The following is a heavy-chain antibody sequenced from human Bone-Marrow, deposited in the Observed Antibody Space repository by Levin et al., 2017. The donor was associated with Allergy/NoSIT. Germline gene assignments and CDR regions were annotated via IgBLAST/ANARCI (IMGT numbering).Heavy chain of an antibody. Sequence: GGSLRLSCAASGFTFSSYSMTWVRQAPGKGLEWVASISSSGSYIYYADSEKGRFSISRDNAKDSLYLQMDSLGAEDTAVYYCAREGYYYGSGNYYVNWFDPWGQGTLVTVSS. CDR1: GFTFSSYS. J-gene: IGHJ5*02. D-gene: IGHD3-10*01. CDR2: ISSSGSYI. V-gene: IGHV3-21*01. CDR3: AREGYYYGSGNYYVNWFDP.